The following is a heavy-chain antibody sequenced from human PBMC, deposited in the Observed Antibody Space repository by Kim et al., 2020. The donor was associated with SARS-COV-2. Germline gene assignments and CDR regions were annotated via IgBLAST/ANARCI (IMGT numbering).Heavy chain of an antibody. Sequence: GGSLRLSCAASGFTFSSYAMSWVRQAPGKGLEWVSAISGSGGSTYYADSVKGRFTISRDNSKNTLYLQMNSLRAEDTAVYYCAKILRFWLWFGELPGMDVCGQRTTVTVSS. CDR2: ISGSGGST. CDR3: AKILRFWLWFGELPGMDV. D-gene: IGHD3-10*01. CDR1: GFTFSSYA. V-gene: IGHV3-23*01. J-gene: IGHJ6*01.